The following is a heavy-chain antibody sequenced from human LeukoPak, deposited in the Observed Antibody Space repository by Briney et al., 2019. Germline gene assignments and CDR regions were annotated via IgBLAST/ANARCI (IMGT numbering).Heavy chain of an antibody. CDR1: GFTFSDYY. V-gene: IGHV3-11*06. D-gene: IGHD2-2*01. CDR2: ISSRVGNT. J-gene: IGHJ5*02. CDR3: ARAAHQQAALEP. Sequence: PGGSLRLSCAASGFTFSDYYMNWIRQAPGKGLEWLSYISSRVGNTNYADSVKGRFTISRDNAKNSLYLQMNSLRAEDPAVYYCARAAHQQAALEPGGQGTLVTVPS.